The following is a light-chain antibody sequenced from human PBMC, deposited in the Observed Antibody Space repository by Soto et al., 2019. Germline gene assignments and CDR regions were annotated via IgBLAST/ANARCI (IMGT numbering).Light chain of an antibody. J-gene: IGLJ1*01. CDR3: ISYTSSSTHV. V-gene: IGLV2-14*03. Sequence: QSALTQPASVSRSPGQSITISCTGTNSDVGTYNFVSWYQQHPGKLPKLMIFDVSRRPSGVSDRFSGSKSGNTASLTISGLQAEDEGDYYCISYTSSSTHVFGSGTKLTVL. CDR2: DVS. CDR1: NSDVGTYNF.